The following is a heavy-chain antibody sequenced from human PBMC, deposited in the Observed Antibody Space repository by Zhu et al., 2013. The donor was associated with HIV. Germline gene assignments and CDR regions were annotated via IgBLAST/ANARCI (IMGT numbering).Heavy chain of an antibody. CDR1: GGTFSSYA. J-gene: IGHJ5*02. CDR3: ASQKNFRYCSGGSCYHAFDP. D-gene: IGHD2-15*01. Sequence: QVQLVQSGAEVKKPGSSVKVSCKASGGTFSSYAISWVRQAPGQGLEWMGGIIPIFGTANYAQKFQGRVTITADESTSTAYMELSSLRSEDTAVYYCASQKNFRYCSGGSCYHAFDPWGQGTLVTVSS. CDR2: IIPIFGTA. V-gene: IGHV1-69*01.